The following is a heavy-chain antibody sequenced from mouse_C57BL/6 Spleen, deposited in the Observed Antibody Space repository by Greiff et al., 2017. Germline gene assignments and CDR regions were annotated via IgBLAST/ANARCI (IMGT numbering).Heavy chain of an antibody. J-gene: IGHJ4*01. CDR1: GYTFTGSW. CDR2: ILPGSGST. V-gene: IGHV1-9*01. Sequence: VQVVESGAELMKPGASVKLSCKATGYTFTGSWIEWVKQRPGHGLEWIGEILPGSGSTNYNEKFKGKATFTADTSSNTAYMQLSSLTTEDSAIYYCARGTGPYYAMDYWGQGTSVTVSS. CDR3: ARGTGPYYAMDY. D-gene: IGHD3-3*01.